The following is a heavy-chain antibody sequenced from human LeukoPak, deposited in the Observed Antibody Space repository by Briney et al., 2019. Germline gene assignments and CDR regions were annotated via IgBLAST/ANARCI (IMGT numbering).Heavy chain of an antibody. D-gene: IGHD2-15*01. Sequence: PSETLSLTCTVSGGSVSDTNYYWGWIRQPPGRGLEGIGSIYYSGTTYYSPSLKSRVTLSVDTSKNQLSLKLSSVTAADTAVYFCARHTPPNSSDFYYYYGMDVWGQGTTVTVSS. V-gene: IGHV4-39*01. J-gene: IGHJ6*02. CDR3: ARHTPPNSSDFYYYYGMDV. CDR2: IYYSGTT. CDR1: GGSVSDTNYY.